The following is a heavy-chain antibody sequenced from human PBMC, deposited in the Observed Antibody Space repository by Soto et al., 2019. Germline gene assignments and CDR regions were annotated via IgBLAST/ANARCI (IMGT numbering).Heavy chain of an antibody. CDR2: ISIGGHDT. D-gene: IGHD6-13*01. V-gene: IGHV3-23*01. J-gene: IGHJ5*02. CDR3: ARRPSAAVGKHNYFDP. Sequence: EVHLLESGGGLVQPGGSLRLSCVASGSPLRNYAMNGFRQAPGKGWGGVSTISIGGHDTFYADSVKGRFTISRDNSRNTLYLLMNSLRAEDTAVYYCARRPSAAVGKHNYFDPWGQGTLVTVSS. CDR1: GSPLRNYA.